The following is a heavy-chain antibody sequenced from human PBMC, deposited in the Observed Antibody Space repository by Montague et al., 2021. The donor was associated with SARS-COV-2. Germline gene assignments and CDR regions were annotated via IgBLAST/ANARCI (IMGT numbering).Heavy chain of an antibody. V-gene: IGHV3-33*06. Sequence: SLRLSCAASGFSFSRYGMNWVRQAPGKGLEWVALIWNDGSDKYYADSVKGRFTISRDNSKNMLFLHMNSLRAEDTATYYCVKDGQRQLLSFFDAWGQGALITVSS. D-gene: IGHD3-16*02. CDR2: IWNDGSDK. CDR3: VKDGQRQLLSFFDA. J-gene: IGHJ4*02. CDR1: GFSFSRYG.